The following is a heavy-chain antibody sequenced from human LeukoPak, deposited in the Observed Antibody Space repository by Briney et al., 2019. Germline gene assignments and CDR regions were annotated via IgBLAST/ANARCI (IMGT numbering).Heavy chain of an antibody. CDR1: GFTFSSYS. CDR3: ARVAYERYSSSLDY. Sequence: PGGSLRLSCAASGFTFSSYSMNWVRQAPGKGLEWVSYISSSSSTIYYADSVKGRFTISRDNAKNSLYLQMNSLRAEDTAVYYCARVAYERYSSSLDYWGQGTLVTVSS. J-gene: IGHJ4*02. V-gene: IGHV3-48*01. CDR2: ISSSSSTI. D-gene: IGHD6-6*01.